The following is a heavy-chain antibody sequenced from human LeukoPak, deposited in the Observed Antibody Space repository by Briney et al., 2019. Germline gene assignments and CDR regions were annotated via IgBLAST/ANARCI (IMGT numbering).Heavy chain of an antibody. J-gene: IGHJ3*02. CDR1: GFTFSTYS. Sequence: SGGSLRLSCAGSGFTFSTYSMNWVRQAPGKGLKWVSSISSSSSYIYYADSVKGRFTISRDNAKNSLYLQMNSLRAEDTAVYYCAREKASTVTYDTFDIWGQGTMVTVSS. D-gene: IGHD4-17*01. CDR2: ISSSSSYI. CDR3: AREKASTVTYDTFDI. V-gene: IGHV3-21*01.